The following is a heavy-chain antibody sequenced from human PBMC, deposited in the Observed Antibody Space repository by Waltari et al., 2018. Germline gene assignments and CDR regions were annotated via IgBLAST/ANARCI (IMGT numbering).Heavy chain of an antibody. CDR1: GYSISSGYY. CDR3: ARRPLLGAAAGSFDY. J-gene: IGHJ4*02. D-gene: IGHD6-13*01. Sequence: QVQLQESGPGLVKPSETLSLTCAVSGYSISSGYYWGWIRQPPGKGLEWIGSIYHSGSTYYNPSLKSRVTISVDTSKNQFSLKLSSVTAADTAVYYCARRPLLGAAAGSFDYWGQGTLVTVSS. CDR2: IYHSGST. V-gene: IGHV4-38-2*01.